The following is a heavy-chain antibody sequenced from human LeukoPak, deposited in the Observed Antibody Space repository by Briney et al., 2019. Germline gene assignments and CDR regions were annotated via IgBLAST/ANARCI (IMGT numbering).Heavy chain of an antibody. J-gene: IGHJ4*02. D-gene: IGHD3-9*01. CDR3: AKEDVTIFWTYYLDY. V-gene: IGHV4-34*01. Sequence: SETLSLTCAVYGGSFSGYYWSWIRQPPGKGLEWIGEINHSGSTNYNPSLKSRVTISVDTSKNQFSLKLSSVTAADTAVYYCAKEDVTIFWTYYLDYWGQGTLVTVSS. CDR1: GGSFSGYY. CDR2: INHSGST.